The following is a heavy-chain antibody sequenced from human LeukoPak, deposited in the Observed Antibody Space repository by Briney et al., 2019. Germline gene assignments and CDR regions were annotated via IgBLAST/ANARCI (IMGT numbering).Heavy chain of an antibody. CDR2: ISSSGGST. CDR1: RFTFSSYG. CDR3: ANPPTVTTIRFDP. D-gene: IGHD4-17*01. Sequence: GGSLRLSCAASRFTFSSYGMSWVRQAPGKGLEWVSGISSSGGSTYYADSVKGRFTISRDNSKNTLYLQMNSLRAEDTAVYYCANPPTVTTIRFDPWGQGTLVTVSS. J-gene: IGHJ5*02. V-gene: IGHV3-23*01.